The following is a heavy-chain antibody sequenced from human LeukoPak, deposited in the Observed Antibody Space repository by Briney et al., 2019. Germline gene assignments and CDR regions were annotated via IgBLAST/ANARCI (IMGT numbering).Heavy chain of an antibody. V-gene: IGHV3-30*02. CDR1: GFNFSSYG. D-gene: IGHD1-26*01. J-gene: IGHJ4*02. CDR3: AKQATRELLY. Sequence: GGSLRLSCAASGFNFSSYGMHWVRQAPGKGLEWVAFIRYDGSNKYYADSVKGRFTISRDNSKNTLYLQMNSLRAEDTAVFYCAKQATRELLYWGQGTLVTVSS. CDR2: IRYDGSNK.